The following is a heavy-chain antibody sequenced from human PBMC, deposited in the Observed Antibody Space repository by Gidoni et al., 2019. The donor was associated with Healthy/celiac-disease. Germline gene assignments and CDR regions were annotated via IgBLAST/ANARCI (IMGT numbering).Heavy chain of an antibody. D-gene: IGHD1-26*01. CDR1: GYTFTGSY. CDR3: AREKRGGSSLRAFDY. J-gene: IGHJ4*02. V-gene: IGHV1-2*06. Sequence: QVQLVQSGAEVKTPGASVKVSCQASGYTFTGSYMHWGRQAPGQGREWMGRINPNSGGKNYAQKFQGRVTMTRDTSISTAYMELSRLRSDDTAVYYCAREKRGGSSLRAFDYWGQGTLVTVSS. CDR2: INPNSGGK.